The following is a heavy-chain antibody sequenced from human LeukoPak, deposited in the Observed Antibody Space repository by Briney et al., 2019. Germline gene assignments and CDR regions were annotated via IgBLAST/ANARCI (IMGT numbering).Heavy chain of an antibody. V-gene: IGHV4-59*01. Sequence: SETLSLTCTVSGGSISSYYWSWIRRPPGKGLEWIGYIYYSGSTNYNPSLKSRVTISVDTSKNQFSLKLSSVTAADTAVYYCARESYYDSSGYFDYWGQGTLVTVSS. D-gene: IGHD3-22*01. J-gene: IGHJ4*02. CDR1: GGSISSYY. CDR3: ARESYYDSSGYFDY. CDR2: IYYSGST.